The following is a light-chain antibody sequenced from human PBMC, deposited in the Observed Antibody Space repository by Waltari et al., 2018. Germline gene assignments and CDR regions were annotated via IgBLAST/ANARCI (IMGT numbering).Light chain of an antibody. Sequence: EIVMTQSPATLSVSPGERATLSCRASQSVSNNLAWYQQKPGQAPRLLIYGPSNRATGIPARFSGSGSGTDFTLTISSLQSEDFAVYYCQHYNNWPPLFTFGPGTKVDIK. J-gene: IGKJ3*01. CDR3: QHYNNWPPLFT. V-gene: IGKV3-15*01. CDR2: GPS. CDR1: QSVSNN.